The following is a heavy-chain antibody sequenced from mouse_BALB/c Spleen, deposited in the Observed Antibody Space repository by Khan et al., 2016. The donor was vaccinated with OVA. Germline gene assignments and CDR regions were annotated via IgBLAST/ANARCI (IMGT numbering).Heavy chain of an antibody. CDR1: GFNIKDTY. V-gene: IGHV14-3*02. J-gene: IGHJ4*01. CDR2: IDPANGNT. D-gene: IGHD1-1*01. Sequence: VQLKQSGAELVKPGASVKLSCTTSGFNIKDTYIHWVKQRPEQGLEWIGRIDPANGNTKYDPKFQGTAAITTDTSSNTAYLQLSSLTSEDTAVYYCAPTHYGSSYNYAMDYWGQGTSVTVSS. CDR3: APTHYGSSYNYAMDY.